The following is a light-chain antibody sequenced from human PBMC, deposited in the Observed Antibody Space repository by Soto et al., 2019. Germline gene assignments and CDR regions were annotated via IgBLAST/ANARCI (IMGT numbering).Light chain of an antibody. V-gene: IGKV3-20*01. Sequence: IVLTQSPATLSLSPGERATLSCRASQSVSSSYLAWYQQKPGEAPRLLIYGASIRPTGIPDRFSGSGTGTDVTLTISRLEPEDVAVYYCQQYGSSPLTFGGGTKVEIK. CDR2: GAS. J-gene: IGKJ4*01. CDR3: QQYGSSPLT. CDR1: QSVSSSY.